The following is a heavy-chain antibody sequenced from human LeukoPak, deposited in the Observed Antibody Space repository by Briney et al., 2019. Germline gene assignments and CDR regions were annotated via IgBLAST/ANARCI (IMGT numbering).Heavy chain of an antibody. V-gene: IGHV4-39*07. D-gene: IGHD3-22*01. Sequence: PSETLSLTCTVSSGSISSSSYYWGWIRQPPGKGLEWIGSIYYHGNTNYNPSLKSRVTISVDTSKNQFSLNLSSVTAADTAVYYCARMIVVLRWDYWGQGTLVTVSS. CDR1: SGSISSSSYY. CDR3: ARMIVVLRWDY. J-gene: IGHJ4*02. CDR2: IYYHGNT.